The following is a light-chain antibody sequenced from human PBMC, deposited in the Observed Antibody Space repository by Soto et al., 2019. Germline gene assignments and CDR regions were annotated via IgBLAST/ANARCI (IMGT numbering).Light chain of an antibody. CDR3: QQYNNWPLT. Sequence: EIVMTQPPATLSVSPGERATLSCRASQSVSSNLAWYQQKPGQAPRLLIYGASTRATGIPARFSGSGSGTEFTLTISSLQSEDFAVYHCQQYNNWPLTFGGGTKV. J-gene: IGKJ4*01. CDR2: GAS. CDR1: QSVSSN. V-gene: IGKV3-15*01.